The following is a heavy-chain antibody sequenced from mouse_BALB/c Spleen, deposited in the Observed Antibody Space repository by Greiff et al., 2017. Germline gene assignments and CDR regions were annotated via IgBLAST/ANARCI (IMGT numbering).Heavy chain of an antibody. J-gene: IGHJ2*01. Sequence: VQLQQSGAELVRPGVSVKISCKGSGYTFTDYAMHWVKQSHAKSLEWIGVISTYYGDASYNQKFKGKATMTVDKSSSTAYMELASLTSEDSAIYYCAREHYFDYWGQGTTLTVSS. CDR2: ISTYYGDA. CDR1: GYTFTDYA. CDR3: AREHYFDY. V-gene: IGHV1S137*01.